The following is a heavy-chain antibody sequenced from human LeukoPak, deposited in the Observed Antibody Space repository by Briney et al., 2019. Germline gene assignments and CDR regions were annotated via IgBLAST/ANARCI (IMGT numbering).Heavy chain of an antibody. J-gene: IGHJ4*01. Sequence: ASVKVSCKASGYTFTSYGISWVRQAPGQGLEWMGWISAYNGNTNYAQKLQGRVTMTTDTSTSTAYMELRSLRSDDTAVYYCARTIVVVPAASLGYWGHGTLVTVSS. CDR3: ARTIVVVPAASLGY. D-gene: IGHD2-2*01. V-gene: IGHV1-18*01. CDR1: GYTFTSYG. CDR2: ISAYNGNT.